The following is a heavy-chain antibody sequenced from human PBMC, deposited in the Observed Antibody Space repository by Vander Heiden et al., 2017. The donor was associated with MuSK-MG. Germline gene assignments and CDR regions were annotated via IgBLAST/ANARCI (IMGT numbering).Heavy chain of an antibody. Sequence: QVQLQESGPGLVKPSGTLSLTCAVSGGSISSSNWWSWVRQPPGKGLEWIGEIYHSGSTNYNPSLKSRVTISVDKSKNQFSLKLSSVTAADTAVYYCARQYCSGGSCYSSYWYFDLWGRGTLVTVSS. J-gene: IGHJ2*01. CDR1: GGSISSSNW. CDR3: ARQYCSGGSCYSSYWYFDL. D-gene: IGHD2-15*01. V-gene: IGHV4-4*02. CDR2: IYHSGST.